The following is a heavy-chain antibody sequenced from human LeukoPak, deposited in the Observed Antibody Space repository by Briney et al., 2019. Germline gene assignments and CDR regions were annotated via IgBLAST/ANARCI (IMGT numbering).Heavy chain of an antibody. J-gene: IGHJ6*03. V-gene: IGHV3-11*04. CDR2: ISSSGSTI. CDR1: GFTFGDYY. D-gene: IGHD6-19*01. CDR3: ASRVRLVPEDYYYYMDV. Sequence: PGGSLRLSCAASGFTFGDYYMSWIRQAPGKGLEWVSYISSSGSTIYYADSVKGRFTISRDNAKNSLYLQMNSLRAEDTAVYYCASRVRLVPEDYYYYMDVWGKGTTVTVSS.